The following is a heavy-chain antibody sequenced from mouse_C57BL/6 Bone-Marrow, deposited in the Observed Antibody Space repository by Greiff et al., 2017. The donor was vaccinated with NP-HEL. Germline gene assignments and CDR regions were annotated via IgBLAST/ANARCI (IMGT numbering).Heavy chain of an antibody. CDR1: GYAFTNYL. CDR3: ARSGSKDYAMDY. Sequence: LVESAAALLLPFTSFYFSCKASGYAFTNYLLEWVKQRPGQGLEWIGVINPGSGGTNYNEKFKGKATLTADKSSSTAYMQLSSLTSEDSAVYFCARSGSKDYAMDYWGQGTSVTVSS. CDR2: INPGSGGT. D-gene: IGHD2-5*01. J-gene: IGHJ4*01. V-gene: IGHV1-54*01.